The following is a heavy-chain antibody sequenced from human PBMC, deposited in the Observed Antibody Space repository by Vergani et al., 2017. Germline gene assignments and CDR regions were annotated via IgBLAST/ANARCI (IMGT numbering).Heavy chain of an antibody. J-gene: IGHJ3*02. CDR1: GSSISSSSYY. CDR2: SYYSGST. CDR3: ASTAANWGKDYAFDI. D-gene: IGHD7-27*01. Sequence: QLQLQESGPGLVKPSETLSLTCTVSGSSISSSSYYWGWIRQPPGKGLEWIGSSYYSGSTYYNPSLKSRVNISVDTSKNQFSLKLSSVTAADTAVYYCASTAANWGKDYAFDIWGQGTMVTVAS. V-gene: IGHV4-39*07.